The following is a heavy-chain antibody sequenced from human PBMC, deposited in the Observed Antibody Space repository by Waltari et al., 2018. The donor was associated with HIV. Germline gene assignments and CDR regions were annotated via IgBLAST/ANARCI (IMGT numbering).Heavy chain of an antibody. Sequence: QVQLRQWGAGLLKPSETLSLPCAVYGGSFSGSYWSWLRPPPGNGLGGVGEINHSGSTNYTPSLKSRVTISVDTSKNQFSLKLTSVTAADTAVFYCARARLVSRGQYCSTTSCLPHYYYYYGMDVWGQGTTVTVSS. V-gene: IGHV4-34*01. CDR1: GGSFSGSY. D-gene: IGHD2-2*01. J-gene: IGHJ6*02. CDR2: INHSGST. CDR3: ARARLVSRGQYCSTTSCLPHYYYYYGMDV.